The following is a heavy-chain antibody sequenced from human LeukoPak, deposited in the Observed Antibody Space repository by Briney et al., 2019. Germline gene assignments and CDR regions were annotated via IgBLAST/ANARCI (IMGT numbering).Heavy chain of an antibody. D-gene: IGHD6-6*01. Sequence: SETLSLTCTVSGVSISSGRYYWRWIRQPAGKGLEWIGRIYTSGSTHYNPSLKSRVTISVDTSKNQFSLKLSSVTAADTAVYDCARSSSSGQNYYYYYYMDVWGKGTTVTVSS. CDR1: GVSISSGRYY. CDR3: ARSSSSGQNYYYYYYMDV. J-gene: IGHJ6*03. V-gene: IGHV4-61*02. CDR2: IYTSGST.